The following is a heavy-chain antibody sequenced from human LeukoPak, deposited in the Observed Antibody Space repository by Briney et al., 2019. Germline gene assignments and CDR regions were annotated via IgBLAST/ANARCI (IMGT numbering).Heavy chain of an antibody. CDR1: GYIFTSYW. CDR2: IYPGDSDT. D-gene: IGHD3-10*01. V-gene: IGHV5-51*01. Sequence: RESLKISCKASGYIFTSYWIGWVCQMPGIGLEWMGVIYPGDSDTRYSPSFQGQVTISVDKSISTAYLQWSSLKASDSAMYYCARHGRTNYGTDYWGQGTLVTVSS. CDR3: ARHGRTNYGTDY. J-gene: IGHJ4*02.